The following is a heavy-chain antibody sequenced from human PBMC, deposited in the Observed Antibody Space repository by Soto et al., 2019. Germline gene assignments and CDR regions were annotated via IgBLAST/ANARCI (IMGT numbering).Heavy chain of an antibody. CDR1: GYTLTSYG. V-gene: IGHV1-18*01. CDR2: ISAYNGNT. Sequence: ASVKVSCKASGYTLTSYGISWVRQAPGQGLEWMGWISAYNGNTNYAQKLQGRVTMTTDTSTSTAYMELRSLRSDDTAVYYCARDTDRYYYGSGSYYNGYYFDYWGRG. D-gene: IGHD3-10*01. CDR3: ARDTDRYYYGSGSYYNGYYFDY. J-gene: IGHJ4*01.